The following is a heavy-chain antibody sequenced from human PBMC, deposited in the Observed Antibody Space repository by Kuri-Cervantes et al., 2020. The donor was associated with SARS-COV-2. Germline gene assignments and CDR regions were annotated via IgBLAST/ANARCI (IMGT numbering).Heavy chain of an antibody. CDR2: IYNSGST. J-gene: IGHJ6*02. V-gene: IGHV4-39*07. D-gene: IGHD2-2*01. CDR3: VRSAAAFYGIDV. CDR1: GDSSTSSSYY. Sequence: SQTMSPTSILSGDSSTSSSYYWGWLRQPPGKGLEWIGNIYNSGSTHYNPSPKSRVPISVETSKKQFSLRLSSVTAADTAVYYCVRSAAAFYGIDVWGQGPTVTVSS.